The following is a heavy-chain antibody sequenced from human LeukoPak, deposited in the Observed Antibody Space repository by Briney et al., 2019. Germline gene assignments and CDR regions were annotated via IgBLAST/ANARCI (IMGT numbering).Heavy chain of an antibody. CDR1: GFTFSSYS. Sequence: GGSLRLSCAASGFTFSSYSMNWVRQAPGKGLGWVSSISSSSSYIYYADSVKGRFTISRDNAKNSLYLQMNSLRAEDTAVYYCARGAYYYDSSGYISSTYYFDYWGQGTLVTVSS. D-gene: IGHD3-22*01. V-gene: IGHV3-21*01. CDR2: ISSSSSYI. J-gene: IGHJ4*02. CDR3: ARGAYYYDSSGYISSTYYFDY.